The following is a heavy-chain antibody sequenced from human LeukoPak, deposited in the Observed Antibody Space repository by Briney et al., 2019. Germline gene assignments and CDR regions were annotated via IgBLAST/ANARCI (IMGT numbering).Heavy chain of an antibody. J-gene: IGHJ5*02. CDR2: IYSGGST. CDR3: ARQDASGWFDP. V-gene: IGHV3-66*04. Sequence: GGSLRLSCAASGFTVSSNYMSWVRQAPGKGLEWVSVIYSGGSTYYADSVKGRFTISRDNSKNTLYLQMNSLRAEDTAVYHCARQDASGWFDPWGQGTLVTVSS. D-gene: IGHD3-10*01. CDR1: GFTVSSNY.